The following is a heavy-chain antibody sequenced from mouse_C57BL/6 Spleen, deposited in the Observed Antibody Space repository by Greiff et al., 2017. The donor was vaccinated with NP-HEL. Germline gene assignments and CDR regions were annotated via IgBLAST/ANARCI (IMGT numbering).Heavy chain of an antibody. Sequence: QVQLQQPGAELVRPGTSVKLSCKASGYTFTSYWMHWVKQRPGQGLEWIGVIDPSDSYTNYNQKFKGKATLTVDTSSSTAYMQLSSLTSEDSAVYYCARLVTTVRGFAYWGQGTLVTVSA. CDR1: GYTFTSYW. CDR3: ARLVTTVRGFAY. V-gene: IGHV1-59*01. J-gene: IGHJ3*01. CDR2: IDPSDSYT. D-gene: IGHD1-1*01.